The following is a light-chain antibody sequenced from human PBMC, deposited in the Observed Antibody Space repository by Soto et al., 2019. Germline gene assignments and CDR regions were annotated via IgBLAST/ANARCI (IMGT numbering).Light chain of an antibody. CDR2: LGS. V-gene: IGKV2-28*01. CDR1: QSLLHSSGYNF. J-gene: IGKJ5*01. CDR3: MQGPQSRIT. Sequence: DIVMTQSPLSLPVTPGEPASISCRSSQSLLHSSGYNFLDWYLQKPGHSPQLLIYLGSNRASGVPDRFSGSGSGTDFTLKISRMEAEDVGVYYCMQGPQSRITFGQGTRLEI.